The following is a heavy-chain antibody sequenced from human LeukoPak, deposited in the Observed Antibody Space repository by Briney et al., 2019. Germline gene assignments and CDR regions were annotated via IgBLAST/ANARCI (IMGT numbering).Heavy chain of an antibody. Sequence: PSETLSLTCTVSGGSISSGGYYWSWIRQHPGKGLEWIGYIYYSGSTYYNPSLKSRVTISVDTSKNQFSLKLSSVTAADTAVYYCARNYGDYPNWFDPWGQGTLVTVSS. CDR2: IYYSGST. V-gene: IGHV4-31*03. D-gene: IGHD4-17*01. CDR1: GGSISSGGYY. J-gene: IGHJ5*02. CDR3: ARNYGDYPNWFDP.